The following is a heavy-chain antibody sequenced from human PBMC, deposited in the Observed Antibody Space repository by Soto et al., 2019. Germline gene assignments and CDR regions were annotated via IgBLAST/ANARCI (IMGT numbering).Heavy chain of an antibody. Sequence: EVQLVESGGGLVQPGGSLRLSCAASGFTFSSYSMNWVRQAPGKGLEWVSYISSSSSTIYYADSVKGRFTISRDNAKNSLYLQMNSLRDEDTAVYYCARDDGEESYYYYGMDVWGQGTTVTVSS. J-gene: IGHJ6*02. D-gene: IGHD4-17*01. CDR2: ISSSSSTI. V-gene: IGHV3-48*02. CDR1: GFTFSSYS. CDR3: ARDDGEESYYYYGMDV.